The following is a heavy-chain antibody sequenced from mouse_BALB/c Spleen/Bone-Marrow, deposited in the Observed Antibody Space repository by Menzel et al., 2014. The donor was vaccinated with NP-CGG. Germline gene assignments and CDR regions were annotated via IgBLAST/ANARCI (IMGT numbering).Heavy chain of an antibody. V-gene: IGHV1-18*01. D-gene: IGHD2-2*01. CDR2: INPNYDST. CDR1: GYTFTDYN. CDR3: ARRDGYDSYFDY. Sequence: VQLKESGAELVKPGASVKISCKASGYTFTDYNMDWVKQSHGKSLEWIGDINPNYDSTSYNQKFKGKATLTVDKSTSTAYMELRSLTPEDTAVYYCARRDGYDSYFDYWGQGTTLAVSS. J-gene: IGHJ2*01.